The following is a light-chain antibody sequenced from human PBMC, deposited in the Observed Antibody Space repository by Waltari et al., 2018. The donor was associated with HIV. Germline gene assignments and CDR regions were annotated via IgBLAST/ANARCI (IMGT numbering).Light chain of an antibody. J-gene: IGLJ3*02. Sequence: QSVLTQPPSASGTPGQTVTISCSGSTPNIGSNYVYWFQQFPGTAPRLLFYKNDQRPAGVPVRFSGSKSGTSASWAISWLRSEDEADYYCAAWDNSLGAWLFGGGAKLTVL. CDR3: AAWDNSLGAWL. V-gene: IGLV1-47*01. CDR1: TPNIGSNY. CDR2: KND.